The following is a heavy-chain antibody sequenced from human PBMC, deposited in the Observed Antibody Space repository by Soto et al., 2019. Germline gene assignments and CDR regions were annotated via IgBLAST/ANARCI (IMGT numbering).Heavy chain of an antibody. V-gene: IGHV4-28*01. CDR3: ARREIQGPIDY. CDR1: GYSISSSNW. J-gene: IGHJ4*02. Sequence: SETLSLTCAVSGYSISSSNWWGWIQQPPGKGLEWIGYIYYSGTTYYNPSLKSRVTMSVDTSKNQFSLKLTSVTAVDTAVYYCARREIQGPIDYWGQGTLVTVSS. CDR2: IYYSGTT. D-gene: IGHD1-26*01.